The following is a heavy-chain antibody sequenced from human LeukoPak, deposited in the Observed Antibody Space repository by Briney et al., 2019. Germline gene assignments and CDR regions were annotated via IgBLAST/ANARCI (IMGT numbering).Heavy chain of an antibody. CDR1: GFTFSTYG. CDR2: IWYDGSNK. CDR3: ARSCSGGNCYPLVQFDY. Sequence: PGGSLRLSCAASGFTFSTYGMHWVRQAPGKGLEWVAVIWYDGSNKDYADSVKGRFTISRDNTKNTLYLQMNSLRAEDTAVYYCARSCSGGNCYPLVQFDYWGQGTLVTVSS. V-gene: IGHV3-33*01. J-gene: IGHJ4*02. D-gene: IGHD2-15*01.